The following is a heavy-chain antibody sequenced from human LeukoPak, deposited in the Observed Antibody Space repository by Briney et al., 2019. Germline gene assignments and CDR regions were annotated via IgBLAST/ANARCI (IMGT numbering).Heavy chain of an antibody. Sequence: PGGSLRLSCTASGFTFSNYAMSWVRQAPGKGLEWVSAISGNGGSTYYADSVKGRFTISRDNSKNTLYLQMNSLRAEDTAVYYCARDGRYSSSWYYFDYWGQGTLVTVSS. CDR2: ISGNGGST. D-gene: IGHD6-13*01. J-gene: IGHJ4*02. CDR1: GFTFSNYA. V-gene: IGHV3-23*01. CDR3: ARDGRYSSSWYYFDY.